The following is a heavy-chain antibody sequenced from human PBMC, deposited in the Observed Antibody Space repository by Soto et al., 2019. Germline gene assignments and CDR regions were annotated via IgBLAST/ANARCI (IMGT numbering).Heavy chain of an antibody. J-gene: IGHJ4*02. CDR1: GFIFSSYS. Sequence: PGGSLRLSCAASGFIFSSYSMNWVRQAPGKGLEWVSAISGSGGSTYYADSVKGRFTISRDNSKNTLYLQMNTLRAEDTAVYYCAKDQYSGSPGKPDYWGQGTLVTVSS. V-gene: IGHV3-23*01. D-gene: IGHD1-26*01. CDR3: AKDQYSGSPGKPDY. CDR2: ISGSGGST.